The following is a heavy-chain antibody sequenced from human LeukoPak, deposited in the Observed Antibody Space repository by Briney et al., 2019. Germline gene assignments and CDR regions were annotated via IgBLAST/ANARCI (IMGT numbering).Heavy chain of an antibody. V-gene: IGHV3-11*04. CDR2: MSRSGSSM. D-gene: IGHD1-7*01. CDR3: ARGLIETGTTFDY. J-gene: IGHJ4*02. Sequence: SGRSLRLSCAASGFTLSDYSMTWIRQAPGKGLEWVSYMSRSGSSMYYADSVKGRFTISRDNAKNSVYLQMNSLGAEDTAVYYCARGLIETGTTFDYWGQGTLVTVSS. CDR1: GFTLSDYS.